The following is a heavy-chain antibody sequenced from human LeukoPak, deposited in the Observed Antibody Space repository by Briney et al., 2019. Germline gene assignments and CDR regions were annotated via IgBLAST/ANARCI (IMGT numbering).Heavy chain of an antibody. D-gene: IGHD3-22*01. Sequence: GGAPRVSRVASEFRLTDYALHWVRQAPGKRLGWVAVSSHDGSDKKVADAVKRRFTSSRDNSTNIVYLQMSSLTTEDTAMYYCAREGGYDSGYFADYLDPWGEGTLVTVSS. CDR3: AREGGYDSGYFADYLDP. V-gene: IGHV3-30-3*01. CDR2: SSHDGSDK. CDR1: EFRLTDYA. J-gene: IGHJ5*02.